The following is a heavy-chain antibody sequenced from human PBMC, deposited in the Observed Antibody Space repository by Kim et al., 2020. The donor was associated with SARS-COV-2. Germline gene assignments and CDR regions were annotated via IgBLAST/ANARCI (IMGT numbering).Heavy chain of an antibody. J-gene: IGHJ6*02. V-gene: IGHV4-34*01. CDR3: ARGSGWYLDHYYAMDF. D-gene: IGHD6-19*01. Sequence: SETLSLTCAVYGGSFSGYYWSWIRQPPGKGLEWIGEINHSGSSNYNPSLKSLVTISIDTSKNQFSLKLSSLTAADTAVYFCARGSGWYLDHYYAMDFWGQGTTVTVSS. CDR2: INHSGSS. CDR1: GGSFSGYY.